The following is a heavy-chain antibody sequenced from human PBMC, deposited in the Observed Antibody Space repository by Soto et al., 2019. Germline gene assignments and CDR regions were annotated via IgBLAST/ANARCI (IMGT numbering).Heavy chain of an antibody. J-gene: IGHJ6*02. CDR1: GFTFSSYW. V-gene: IGHV3-7*05. D-gene: IGHD6-13*01. CDR2: IKQDGSEK. Sequence: PGESLKISCAASGFTFSSYWMSWVRQAPGKGLEWVANIKQDGSEKYYVDSVKGRFTISRDNAKNSLYLQMNSLRAEDTAVYYYAREVGYLSNYYYYYGMDVWGQGTTVTVSS. CDR3: AREVGYLSNYYYYYGMDV.